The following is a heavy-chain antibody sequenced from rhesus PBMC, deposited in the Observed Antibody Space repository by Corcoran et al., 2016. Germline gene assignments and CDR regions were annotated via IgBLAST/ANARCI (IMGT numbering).Heavy chain of an antibody. Sequence: QVQLQESGPGVVKPSETLSLTCAVSGGSISSGYDWSWIRQPPGKGLEWIGYIYASRGSTTDNPSLKNRFTSSKDASKNQFSLKLSSVTAADTAVYYCARRDNSLDVWGRGVLVTVSS. CDR1: GGSISSGYD. CDR2: IYASRGST. J-gene: IGHJ5-2*02. V-gene: IGHV4-76*01. CDR3: ARRDNSLDV.